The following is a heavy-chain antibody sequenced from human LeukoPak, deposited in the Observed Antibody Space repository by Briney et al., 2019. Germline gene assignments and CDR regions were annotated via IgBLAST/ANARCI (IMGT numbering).Heavy chain of an antibody. Sequence: PGESLKISCQGSGYSFTNYWIAWVRQMPGKGLEWMGIIYPGDSDTRYSPSFQGQVAISADRSINTAYLQWSSLRASDSAMYYCATSRSGYSYGYPLDYWGQGTLVAVSS. CDR1: GYSFTNYW. J-gene: IGHJ4*02. CDR2: IYPGDSDT. CDR3: ATSRSGYSYGYPLDY. D-gene: IGHD5-18*01. V-gene: IGHV5-51*01.